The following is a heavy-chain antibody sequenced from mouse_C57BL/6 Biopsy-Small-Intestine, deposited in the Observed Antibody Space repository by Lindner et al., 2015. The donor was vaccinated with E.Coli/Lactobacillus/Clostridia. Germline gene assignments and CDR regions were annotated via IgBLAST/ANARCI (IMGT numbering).Heavy chain of an antibody. CDR1: GFTFSSYG. CDR3: ARLSNYHYAMDY. J-gene: IGHJ4*01. CDR2: ISSGGSYT. V-gene: IGHV5-6*01. Sequence: VQLQESGGGLVKPGGSLKLSCAASGFTFSSYGMSWVRQTPDKRLEWAATISSGGSYTYYPDSVKGRFTISRDNAKNTLYLQMSSLKSEDTAMYYCARLSNYHYAMDYWGQGTSVTVSS. D-gene: IGHD2-5*01.